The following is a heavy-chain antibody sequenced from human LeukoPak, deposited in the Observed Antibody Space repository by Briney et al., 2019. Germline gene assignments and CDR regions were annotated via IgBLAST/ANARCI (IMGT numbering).Heavy chain of an antibody. D-gene: IGHD3-10*01. J-gene: IGHJ4*02. CDR3: ARYYYGSGFDY. CDR2: IYYSGST. V-gene: IGHV4-59*08. CDR1: GGSISSYY. Sequence: SETLSLTCTVSGGSISSYYRSWIRQPPGKGLEWIGYIYYSGSTNYNPSLKSRVTISVDTSKNQFSLKLSSVTAADTAVYYCARYYYGSGFDYWGQGTLVTVSS.